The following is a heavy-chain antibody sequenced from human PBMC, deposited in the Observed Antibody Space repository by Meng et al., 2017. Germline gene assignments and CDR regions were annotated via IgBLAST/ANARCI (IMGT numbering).Heavy chain of an antibody. D-gene: IGHD3-10*01. CDR3: ARATLLNGSGSYYNWDWYFDL. CDR2: IYYSGST. Sequence: QGHLQGSGPGLGKPSQTLSLTCTVSGGSISSGGYYWSWIRQHPGKGLEWIGYIYYSGSTYYNPSLKSRVTISVDTSKNQFSLKLSSVTAADTAVYYCARATLLNGSGSYYNWDWYFDLWGRGTLVTVSS. CDR1: GGSISSGGYY. J-gene: IGHJ2*01. V-gene: IGHV4-31*03.